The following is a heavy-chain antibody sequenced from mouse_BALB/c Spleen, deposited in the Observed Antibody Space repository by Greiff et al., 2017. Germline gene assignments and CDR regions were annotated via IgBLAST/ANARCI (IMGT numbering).Heavy chain of an antibody. V-gene: IGHV5-12-2*01. Sequence: EVQLVESGGGLVQPGGSLKLSCAASGFTFSSYTMSWVRQTPEKRLEWVAYISNGGGSTYYPDTVKGRFTISRDNAKNTLYLQMSSLKSEDTAMYYCARRGTTVVATDYYAMDYWGQGTSVTVSS. D-gene: IGHD1-1*01. CDR2: ISNGGGST. CDR3: ARRGTTVVATDYYAMDY. CDR1: GFTFSSYT. J-gene: IGHJ4*01.